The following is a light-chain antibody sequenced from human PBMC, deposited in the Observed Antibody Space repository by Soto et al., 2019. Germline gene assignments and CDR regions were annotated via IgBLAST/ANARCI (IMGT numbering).Light chain of an antibody. Sequence: IVLTQSPATLSLSPGERATLSCRASQSVSSYLAWYQQKPGQAPRLLIYDASNRATGIPARFSGSGSGTDFTLTISSLEPEDFAVYYCQQRSNWLFTFGGGTKVDIK. CDR2: DAS. CDR3: QQRSNWLFT. V-gene: IGKV3-11*01. J-gene: IGKJ4*01. CDR1: QSVSSY.